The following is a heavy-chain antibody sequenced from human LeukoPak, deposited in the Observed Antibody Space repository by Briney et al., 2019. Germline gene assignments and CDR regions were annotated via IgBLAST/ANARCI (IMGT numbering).Heavy chain of an antibody. J-gene: IGHJ5*02. CDR1: NFTFSGFG. D-gene: IGHD2-21*01. V-gene: IGHV3-30*18. Sequence: GRSLRLSCTASNFTFSGFGMHWVRQAPGKGLEWVAVISHDGTNENYADSVKGRFTISRDNSEKTLHLQMNSLRVEDTATYYCVKVSYDIVVTKNRIPKLSWLDPWGQGVLVAVSS. CDR3: VKVSYDIVVTKNRIPKLSWLDP. CDR2: ISHDGTNE.